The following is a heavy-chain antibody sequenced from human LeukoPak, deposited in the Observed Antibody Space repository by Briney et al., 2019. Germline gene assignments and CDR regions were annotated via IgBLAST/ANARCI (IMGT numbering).Heavy chain of an antibody. J-gene: IGHJ4*02. V-gene: IGHV3-30-3*01. CDR3: ARVSGLSIAARPARVGDY. Sequence: PGGSLRLSCAASGFTFSSYAMHWVRQAPSKGLEWVAVISYDGSNKYYADSVKGRFTISRDNSKNTLYLQMNSLRAEDTAVYYCARVSGLSIAARPARVGDYWGQGTLVTVSS. CDR1: GFTFSSYA. CDR2: ISYDGSNK. D-gene: IGHD6-6*01.